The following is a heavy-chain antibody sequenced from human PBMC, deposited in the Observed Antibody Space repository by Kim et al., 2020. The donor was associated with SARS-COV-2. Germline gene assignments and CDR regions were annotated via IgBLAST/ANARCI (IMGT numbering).Heavy chain of an antibody. Sequence: GGSLRLSCAASGFTFSSYSMNWVRQAPGKGLEWVSSISSSSSYIYYADSVKGRFTISRDNAKNSLYLQMNSLRAEDTAVYYCARDHYDILTGYYTCFDYWGQGTLVTVSS. J-gene: IGHJ4*02. CDR1: GFTFSSYS. D-gene: IGHD3-9*01. V-gene: IGHV3-21*01. CDR3: ARDHYDILTGYYTCFDY. CDR2: ISSSSSYI.